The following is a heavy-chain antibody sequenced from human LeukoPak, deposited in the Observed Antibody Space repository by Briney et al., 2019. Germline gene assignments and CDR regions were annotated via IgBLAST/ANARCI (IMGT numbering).Heavy chain of an antibody. CDR3: VRQRAPPKKLYYYYMDV. Sequence: PGGSLRLSCAASGFTFSSYGMHWVRQAPGKGLEWVAFIRYDGSNKYYADSVKGRFTISRDNSKNTLYLQMNSLRAEDTAVYYCVRQRAPPKKLYYYYMDVWGKGTTVTISS. D-gene: IGHD3-10*01. V-gene: IGHV3-30*02. CDR2: IRYDGSNK. J-gene: IGHJ6*03. CDR1: GFTFSSYG.